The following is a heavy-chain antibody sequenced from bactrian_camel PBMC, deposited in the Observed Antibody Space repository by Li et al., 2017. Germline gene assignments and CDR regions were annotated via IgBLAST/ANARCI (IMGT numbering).Heavy chain of an antibody. Sequence: HVQLVESGGGSVQAGGSLRLSCAASGFTYSWYCMAWFRQPPGKERERVALITTYGITNYADSVKGRFTISKDSAKNTLYLQMNSLKPQDTAMYYCAVRTYDQSCGPLTTGENFVYWGQGTQVTVS. V-gene: IGHV3S55*01. D-gene: IGHD5*01. CDR1: GFTYSWYC. J-gene: IGHJ4*01. CDR2: ITTYGIT. CDR3: AVRTYDQSCGPLTTGENFVY.